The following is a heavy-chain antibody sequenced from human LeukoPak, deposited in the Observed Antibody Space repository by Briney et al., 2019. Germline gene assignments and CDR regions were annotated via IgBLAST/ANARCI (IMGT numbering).Heavy chain of an antibody. D-gene: IGHD1-26*01. J-gene: IGHJ4*02. CDR2: IYSGGNT. Sequence: PGGSLRLSCAASGFTFSSYATSWVRQAPGNGLEWVSIIYSGGNTYYADSVKGRFIISRDNSKNTLYLQMNSLRTEDTAVYYCAREGESYYFDYWGQGTLVTVSS. CDR3: AREGESYYFDY. CDR1: GFTFSSYA. V-gene: IGHV3-66*01.